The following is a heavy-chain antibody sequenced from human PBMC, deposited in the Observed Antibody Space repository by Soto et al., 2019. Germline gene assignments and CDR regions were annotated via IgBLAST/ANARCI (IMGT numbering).Heavy chain of an antibody. V-gene: IGHV4-30-4*01. J-gene: IGHJ3*02. CDR1: GDSINNGDCY. CDR3: AREKEDDSGDYNAFDI. CDR2: IYYSGSK. Sequence: SETLSLTCTVSGDSINNGDCYWSWLRQLPGKGLEWIGYIYYSGSKYYNPSLKSRVSMSVDASKNHFSLNLTSVTAADTAVYYCAREKEDDSGDYNAFDIWGQGTVVTVSS. D-gene: IGHD4-17*01.